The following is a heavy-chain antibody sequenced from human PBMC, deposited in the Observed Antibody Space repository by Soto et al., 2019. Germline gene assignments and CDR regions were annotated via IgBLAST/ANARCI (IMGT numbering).Heavy chain of an antibody. V-gene: IGHV4-39*01. J-gene: IGHJ4*02. D-gene: IGHD1-1*01. CDR2: ISHTGSP. CDR3: ASQLESTTYFDY. Sequence: SETLSLTCTVSGGSISNSDYFWAWMRQPPGKGLEWVGTISHTGSPRYNPSLKSRVTISVDTSRNQFSLRLPSVTAADTAVFYCASQLESTTYFDYWGRGTLVTVSS. CDR1: GGSISNSDYF.